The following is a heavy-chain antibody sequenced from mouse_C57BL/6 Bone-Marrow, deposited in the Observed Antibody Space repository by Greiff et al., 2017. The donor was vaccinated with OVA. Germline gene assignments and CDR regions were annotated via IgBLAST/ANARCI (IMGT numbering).Heavy chain of an antibody. J-gene: IGHJ3*01. Sequence: QVQLKESGPGILQPSQTLSLTCSFSGFSLSTFGMGVGWIRQPSGKGLEWLAHIWWDDDKYYNPALKSRLTISKDTSKNQVFLKIANVDTADTATYYCARIGFYYYGSRAWFAYWGQGTLVTVSA. V-gene: IGHV8-8*01. CDR2: IWWDDDK. D-gene: IGHD1-1*01. CDR1: GFSLSTFGMG. CDR3: ARIGFYYYGSRAWFAY.